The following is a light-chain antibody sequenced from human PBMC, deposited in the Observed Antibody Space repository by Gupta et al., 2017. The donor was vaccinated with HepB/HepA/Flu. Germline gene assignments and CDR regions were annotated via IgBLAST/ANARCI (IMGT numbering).Light chain of an antibody. CDR3: ISYISSNNLNSV. Sequence: SQPASLSVSPWHSLNISCTRSRSDVGGYNYASWYQYNPGKAPKLVIYNVNNRPSGVSARFSGSNSGNTASLTISGAQSEDEADYYCISYISSNNLNSVFGTGTKV. CDR1: RSDVGGYNY. J-gene: IGLJ1*01. V-gene: IGLV2-14*03. CDR2: NVN.